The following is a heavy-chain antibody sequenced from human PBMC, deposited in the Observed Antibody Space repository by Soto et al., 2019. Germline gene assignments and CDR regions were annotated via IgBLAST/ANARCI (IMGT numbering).Heavy chain of an antibody. CDR3: TAVRDHTYYFDY. Sequence: SLRFSCTASGFTFGDYAMSWFRQAPGKGLEWVGFIRSKAYGGTTEYAASVKGRFTISRDDSKSIAYLQMNSLKTEDTAVYYCTAVRDHTYYFDYWGQGTLVTVSS. V-gene: IGHV3-49*03. J-gene: IGHJ4*02. D-gene: IGHD3-10*01. CDR1: GFTFGDYA. CDR2: IRSKAYGGTT.